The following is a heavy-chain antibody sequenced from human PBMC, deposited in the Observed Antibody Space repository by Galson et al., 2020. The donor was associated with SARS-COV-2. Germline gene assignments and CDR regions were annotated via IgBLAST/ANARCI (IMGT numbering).Heavy chain of an antibody. CDR1: GFPLSNARTG. J-gene: IGHJ5*02. V-gene: IGHV2-26*01. CDR3: ARTGLDCSGGSCYFWFDP. CDR2: IFSNDEK. D-gene: IGHD2-15*01. Sequence: SGPTLVKPTEPLTLTCPVSGFPLSNARTGMSWIRQPPGNALEWLAHIFSNDEKSYHPSLKSRHTISKDTSKSQVVLTMTNMDPVDTATYYCARTGLDCSGGSCYFWFDPWGQGTLVTVSS.